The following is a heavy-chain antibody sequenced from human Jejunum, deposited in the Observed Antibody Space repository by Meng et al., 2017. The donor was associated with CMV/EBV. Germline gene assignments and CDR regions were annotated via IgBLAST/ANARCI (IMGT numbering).Heavy chain of an antibody. CDR2: ISGYNGNT. D-gene: IGHD1-26*01. J-gene: IGHJ4*02. CDR1: GYTFTNYG. V-gene: IGHV1-18*01. CDR3: AREADGATFDY. Sequence: AHLVQAGGEVKKPGASVKVSCKASGYTFTNYGITWVRQAPGQGLEWMGWISGYNGNTNYAQKLQGRVTMTTDTSTSTAYMELRSLRSDDTAVYYCAREADGATFDYWGQGTLVTVSS.